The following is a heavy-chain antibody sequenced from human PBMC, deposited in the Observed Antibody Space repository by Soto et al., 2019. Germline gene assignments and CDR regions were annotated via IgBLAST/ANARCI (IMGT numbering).Heavy chain of an antibody. J-gene: IGHJ3*02. CDR2: INHSGST. V-gene: IGHV4-34*01. D-gene: IGHD3-22*01. CDR3: ARDFYYIGRAAI. CDR1: GGSFRGYY. Sequence: SETLSRTFAVYGGSFRGYYWSWIRQPPGKGLGWIGEINHSGSTNYNPSLKSRVTISVDTSKNQFSLKLSSVTAADTAVYYCARDFYYIGRAAIWGQGRMFTV.